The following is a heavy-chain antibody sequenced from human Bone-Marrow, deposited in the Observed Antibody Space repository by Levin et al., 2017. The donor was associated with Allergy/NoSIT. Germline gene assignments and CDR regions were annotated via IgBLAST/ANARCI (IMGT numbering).Heavy chain of an antibody. D-gene: IGHD3-3*01. J-gene: IGHJ4*02. CDR1: GYNFYTFW. V-gene: IGHV5-51*01. Sequence: GESLKISCKVSGYNFYTFWIGWVRQKPGKGLEWMGIIYPSDSDSRYNPSFQGHVTFSVDKATSTAYLRWNSLTTSDSSMYFCARLRPDDYDYWRGYYGTSLFDYWGQGTQVTVSS. CDR3: ARLRPDDYDYWRGYYGTSLFDY. CDR2: IYPSDSDS.